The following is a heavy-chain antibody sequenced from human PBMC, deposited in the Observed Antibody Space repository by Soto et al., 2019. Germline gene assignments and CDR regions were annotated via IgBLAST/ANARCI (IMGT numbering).Heavy chain of an antibody. J-gene: IGHJ4*02. Sequence: QMQRVQSGAEVKKPGSSVKVSCKASGGTLSSFINYPINWVRQAPGQGLEWMGGIVPNVGTVNYAQKCQGRVTITADKSTGTAYMELSSLRSEDTALYYCARRDTSGFLRYFDNWGQGTLVTVSS. CDR2: IVPNVGTV. D-gene: IGHD3-3*01. V-gene: IGHV1-69*06. CDR3: ARRDTSGFLRYFDN. CDR1: GGTLSSFINYP.